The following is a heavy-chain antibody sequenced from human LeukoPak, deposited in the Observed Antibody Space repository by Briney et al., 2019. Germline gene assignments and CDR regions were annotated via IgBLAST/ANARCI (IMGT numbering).Heavy chain of an antibody. V-gene: IGHV3-23*01. D-gene: IGHD3-10*01. Sequence: GGALRLSCAASGCTFSSYAMSWVRQAPGKGLGWVSAISGSGCSTYYADSVKGRFTISRDNSKNTLYLQMNSLRAEDTAVYYCAKDRSRGVIMFFHYWGQGTLVTVSS. CDR3: AKDRSRGVIMFFHY. CDR1: GCTFSSYA. CDR2: ISGSGCST. J-gene: IGHJ4*02.